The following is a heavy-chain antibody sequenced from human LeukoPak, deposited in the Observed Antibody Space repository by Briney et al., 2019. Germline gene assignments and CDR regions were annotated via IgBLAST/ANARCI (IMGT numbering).Heavy chain of an antibody. CDR1: GFTFSSYA. V-gene: IGHV3-23*01. CDR3: TKCLAEPGMCYFDY. J-gene: IGHJ4*02. Sequence: PGGSLRLSCAASGFTFSSYAMSWVRQAPGKGLEWVSTISGRGANTYYADSVKGRFTITRDNSKNTLSLQLSSLRVEDTAVYYRTKCLAEPGMCYFDYWGQGTLVTVSS. CDR2: ISGRGANT. D-gene: IGHD6-13*01.